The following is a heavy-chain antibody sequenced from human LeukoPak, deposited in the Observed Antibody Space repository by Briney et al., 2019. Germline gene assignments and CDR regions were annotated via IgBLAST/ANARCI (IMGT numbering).Heavy chain of an antibody. V-gene: IGHV3-23*01. CDR3: AKGGVWFGERDDY. D-gene: IGHD3-10*01. J-gene: IGHJ4*02. CDR1: GFTFSSYA. CDR2: ISGSGGST. Sequence: AGGSLRLSCAASGFTFSSYAMSWVRQAPGKGLEWVSAISGSGGSTYYADSVKGRFTISRDNSKNTLYLQMNSLRAEDTAIYYCAKGGVWFGERDDYWGQGTLVTVSS.